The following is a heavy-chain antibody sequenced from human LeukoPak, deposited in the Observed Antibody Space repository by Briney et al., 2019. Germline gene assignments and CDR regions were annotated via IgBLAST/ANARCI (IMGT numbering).Heavy chain of an antibody. CDR3: ARSPRSRDGYKAFDY. Sequence: ASVKVSCRASGYTFTGYYMHWVRQAPGQGLEWMRWINPNSGGTNYAQKFQGRVTMTRDTSISTAYMELSRLRSDDTAVYYCARSPRSRDGYKAFDYWGQGTLVTVSS. V-gene: IGHV1-2*02. CDR1: GYTFTGYY. CDR2: INPNSGGT. J-gene: IGHJ4*02. D-gene: IGHD5-24*01.